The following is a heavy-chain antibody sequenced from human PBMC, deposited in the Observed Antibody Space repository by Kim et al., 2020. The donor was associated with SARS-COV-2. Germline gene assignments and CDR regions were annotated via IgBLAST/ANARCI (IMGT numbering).Heavy chain of an antibody. CDR1: GGYFSGYY. V-gene: IGHV4-34*01. Sequence: SETLSLTCAVYGGYFSGYYWSWFRQPPGKGLEWIGEINHSGSTNYNPSLKSRLTITVDTSNNQFSLKLSSVTAADTAVYYCARGPIVAVPAAMGWDYYYG. CDR2: INHSGST. CDR3: ARGPIVAVPAAMGWDYYYG. J-gene: IGHJ6*01. D-gene: IGHD2-2*01.